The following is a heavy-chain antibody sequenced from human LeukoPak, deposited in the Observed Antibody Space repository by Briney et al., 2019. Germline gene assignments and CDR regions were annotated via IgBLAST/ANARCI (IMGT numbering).Heavy chain of an antibody. CDR2: INSDGSST. CDR1: GFTFSSYW. V-gene: IGHV3-74*01. J-gene: IGHJ6*02. D-gene: IGHD2-15*01. Sequence: PGGSLRLSCAASGFTFSSYWMHWVRQAPGKGLVWVSRINSDGSSTSYADSVKGRFTISRDNAKNTLYLQMNSLRAEDTAVYYCARVSVATYCYYGMDVWGQGTTVTVSS. CDR3: ARVSVATYCYYGMDV.